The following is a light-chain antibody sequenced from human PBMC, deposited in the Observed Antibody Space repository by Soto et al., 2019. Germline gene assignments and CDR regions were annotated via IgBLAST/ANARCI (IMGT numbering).Light chain of an antibody. CDR2: GAS. J-gene: IGKJ4*01. Sequence: EIVLTQSPGTLSLSPGETATLSCRASQSLTSSYLAWYQQRPGQAPRLLIYGASNRATGIPARFSGSGSGTDFTLTISSLEPEDFAVYYCQHRSSWPLTFGGGTKVDIK. CDR3: QHRSSWPLT. CDR1: QSLTSSY. V-gene: IGKV3-11*01.